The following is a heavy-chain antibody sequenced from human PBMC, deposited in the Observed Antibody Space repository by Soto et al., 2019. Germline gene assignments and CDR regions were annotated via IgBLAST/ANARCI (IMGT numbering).Heavy chain of an antibody. J-gene: IGHJ6*02. D-gene: IGHD4-17*01. CDR2: VPNRGSDT. CDR1: GYSLSSYD. Sequence: QVQLVESGGGVVQPGRSLRRSCAASGYSLSSYDIHWVRQAPGKGLEWVALVPNRGSDTYYVASVKGRFTVSRDNSKNTAYLQMSSLRVEDTAVYFCANGTVTQAHSDSDYYALDVWGQGTTVTVSS. CDR3: ANGTVTQAHSDSDYYALDV. V-gene: IGHV3-30*18.